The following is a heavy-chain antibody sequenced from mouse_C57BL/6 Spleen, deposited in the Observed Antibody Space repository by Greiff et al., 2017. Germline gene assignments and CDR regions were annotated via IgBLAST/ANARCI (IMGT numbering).Heavy chain of an antibody. D-gene: IGHD3-2*02. CDR3: ASSSGYFYAMDY. CDR1: GYTFTSYW. CDR2: INPSNGGT. J-gene: IGHJ4*01. Sequence: QVQLKQPGTELVKPGASVKLSCKASGYTFTSYWMHWVKQRPGQGLEWIGNINPSNGGTNYNEKFKSKATLTVDKSSSTAYMQLSSLTSEDSAVYYCASSSGYFYAMDYWGQGTSVTVSS. V-gene: IGHV1-53*01.